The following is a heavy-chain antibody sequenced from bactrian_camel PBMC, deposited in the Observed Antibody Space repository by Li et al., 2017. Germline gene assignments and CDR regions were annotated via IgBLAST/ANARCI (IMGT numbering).Heavy chain of an antibody. Sequence: DVQLVESGGGSVQTGGTLTLSCVASGYTYSTFCMGWFRRAPGKPREGVAGIDRDGTPRYADSVKGRFTISQDNAKKTLFLQMNSLKAEDTAMYYCAGFSPTVNGGGCEIPIYWGQGTQVTVS. CDR2: IDRDGTP. J-gene: IGHJ4*01. V-gene: IGHV3S10*01. D-gene: IGHD6*01. CDR1: GYTYSTFC. CDR3: AGFSPTVNGGGCEIPIY.